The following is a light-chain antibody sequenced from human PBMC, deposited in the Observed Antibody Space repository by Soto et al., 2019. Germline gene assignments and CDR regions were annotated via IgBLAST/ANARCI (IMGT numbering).Light chain of an antibody. Sequence: DIQMTQSPSSLSASVGDRITITCQASQDISNRLNRYHQKPGKAPNLLIYDASNLAAGVPSGFSGSGSGTHFTFTISSLQPEDIGTYYCQNCFTVPYTFGQGTKLEIK. V-gene: IGKV1-33*01. J-gene: IGKJ2*01. CDR3: QNCFTVPYT. CDR2: DAS. CDR1: QDISNR.